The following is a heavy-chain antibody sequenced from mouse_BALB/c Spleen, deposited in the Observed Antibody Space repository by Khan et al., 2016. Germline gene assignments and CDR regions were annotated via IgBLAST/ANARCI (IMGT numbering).Heavy chain of an antibody. J-gene: IGHJ4*01. D-gene: IGHD2-3*01. CDR2: ISSGGSYT. V-gene: IGHV5-9-4*01. CDR3: AREGGYDAPQKDY. Sequence: EVELVESGGGLVKPGGSLKLSCAASGFTFSSYAMSWVRQSPEKRLEWVAEISSGGSYTYYPDTVTGRFTISRDNAKNTLYLEMSSLRSEDAARYYCAREGGYDAPQKDYWGPGTSVIVSS. CDR1: GFTFSSYA.